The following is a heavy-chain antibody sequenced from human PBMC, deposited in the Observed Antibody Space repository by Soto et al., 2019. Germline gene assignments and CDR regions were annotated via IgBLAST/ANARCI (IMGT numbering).Heavy chain of an antibody. CDR1: AVTIVNHA. V-gene: IGHV3-23*01. J-gene: IGHJ6*03. CDR3: AKYSKLVTAGRPNYSYSYMAV. CDR2: ISGSGGST. D-gene: IGHD6-6*01. Sequence: LPRAVAAVTIVNHAISCVSQAQKKGREWVAAISGSGGSTYYADHVKGRLNISRDNTKNTLYLQMNSLRAEDTAVYYCAKYSKLVTAGRPNYSYSYMAVWGKGTTVPVSS.